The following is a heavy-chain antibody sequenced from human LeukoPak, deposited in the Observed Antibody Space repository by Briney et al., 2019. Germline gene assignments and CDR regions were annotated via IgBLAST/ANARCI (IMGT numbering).Heavy chain of an antibody. CDR3: ARPPPPFHYCSGGSCYQHYFDY. CDR2: IIPIFGTA. J-gene: IGHJ4*02. Sequence: AAVKVSCKASGGTFSSYAISWVRQAPGQGLAWMGGIIPIFGTANYARKFQGRVTITAEESTSTAYLELSSLRSEDTAVYYCARPPPPFHYCSGGSCYQHYFDYWGQGTLVTVSS. V-gene: IGHV1-69*13. CDR1: GGTFSSYA. D-gene: IGHD2-15*01.